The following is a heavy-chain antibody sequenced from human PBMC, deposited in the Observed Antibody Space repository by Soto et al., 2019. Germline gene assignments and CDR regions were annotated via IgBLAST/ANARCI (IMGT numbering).Heavy chain of an antibody. CDR3: AKTIDYVGAFDI. J-gene: IGHJ3*02. V-gene: IGHV4-59*01. CDR1: GGSISSYY. CDR2: IYYSGST. Sequence: QVQLQESGPGLVKPSETLSLTCTVSGGSISSYYWSWIRQPPGKGLEWIGYIYYSGSTNYNPSLKSRVTISVDTSKNQFSLKLSSVTAADTAVYCCAKTIDYVGAFDIWGQGTMVTVSS. D-gene: IGHD4-17*01.